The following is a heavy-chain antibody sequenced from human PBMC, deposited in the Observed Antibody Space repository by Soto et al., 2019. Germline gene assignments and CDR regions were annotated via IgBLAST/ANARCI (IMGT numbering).Heavy chain of an antibody. V-gene: IGHV3-21*01. J-gene: IGHJ6*02. CDR3: VRERGLSSFYGMDV. D-gene: IGHD3-10*01. Sequence: GGSLRLSCAASGFTLTSYTMNWVRQASGKGLEWVSSITSSSSHIYYADSVKGRFTISRDNAGNSLYLQMNSLRAEDSAVYYCVRERGLSSFYGMDVWGQGTTGTVAS. CDR1: GFTLTSYT. CDR2: ITSSSSHI.